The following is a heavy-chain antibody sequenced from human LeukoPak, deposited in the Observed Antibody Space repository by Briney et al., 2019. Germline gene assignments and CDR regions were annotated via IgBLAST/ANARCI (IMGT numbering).Heavy chain of an antibody. V-gene: IGHV3-53*01. J-gene: IGHJ3*01. Sequence: PGGSLRLSCAASGFTFSGYWMYWVRQAPGKGLVWVSLIYSDGTTYYADSVKGRFTISRDISKNTLYLQMNSLRVEDTAVYYCTTYSAFDVWGQGTMVTVSS. CDR3: TTYSAFDV. CDR1: GFTFSGYW. D-gene: IGHD4-11*01. CDR2: IYSDGTT.